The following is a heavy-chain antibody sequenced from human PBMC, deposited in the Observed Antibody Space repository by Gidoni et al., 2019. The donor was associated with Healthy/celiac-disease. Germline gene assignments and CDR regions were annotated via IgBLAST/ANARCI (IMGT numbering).Heavy chain of an antibody. CDR3: ARDMRTGDAFDI. CDR2: ISSSSSYT. Sequence: QVQLVESGGGLVKPGGSRRLSCAASGSTFSDYDMSLIRQAPGKGLEWVSYISSSSSYTNYADSVKCRFTFSRDNAKNSLYLQMNSLRAEDTAVYYCARDMRTGDAFDIWGQGTMVTVSS. CDR1: GSTFSDYD. J-gene: IGHJ3*02. D-gene: IGHD7-27*01. V-gene: IGHV3-11*06.